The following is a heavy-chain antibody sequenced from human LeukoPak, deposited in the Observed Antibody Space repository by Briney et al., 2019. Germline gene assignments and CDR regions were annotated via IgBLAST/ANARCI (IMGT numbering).Heavy chain of an antibody. CDR3: ARVRPTYSTGWYGADN. D-gene: IGHD6-19*01. CDR1: GGSFSGYY. Sequence: SETLSLTCAVYGGSFSGYYWSWIRQPPGKGLEWIGEINHSGSTNYNPSLKSRVTMSVDTSKNQFSLKLSSVTAADTALYYCARVRPTYSTGWYGADNWGQGTLVTVSS. CDR2: INHSGST. J-gene: IGHJ4*02. V-gene: IGHV4-34*01.